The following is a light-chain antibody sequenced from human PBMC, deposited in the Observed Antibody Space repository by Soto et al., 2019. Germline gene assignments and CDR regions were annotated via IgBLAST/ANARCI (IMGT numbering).Light chain of an antibody. CDR1: SSNIGARYE. J-gene: IGLJ2*01. CDR3: QSYDSSLSGVV. V-gene: IGLV1-40*01. CDR2: EDI. Sequence: QSVLTQPPSVSGAPGQTVTISCTGSSSNIGARYEVHWYQQLPGTAPKLLIYEDIKRPSGIPDRFSGSKSGASASLAITGFLSEDEAEYYCQSYDSSLSGVVFGGGTKVTVL.